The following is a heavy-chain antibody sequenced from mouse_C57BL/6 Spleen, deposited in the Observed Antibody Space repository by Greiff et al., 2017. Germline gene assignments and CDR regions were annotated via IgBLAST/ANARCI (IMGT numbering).Heavy chain of an antibody. CDR3: ASQLRGRYFDV. Sequence: EVQLQQSGPELVKPGASVKMSCKASGYTFTDYNMHWVKQSHGKSLEWIGYINPNNGGTSYNQKFKGKATLTVNKSSSTAYMELRSLTSEDSAVYYCASQLRGRYFDVWGTGTTVTVSS. D-gene: IGHD1-1*01. J-gene: IGHJ1*03. V-gene: IGHV1-22*01. CDR1: GYTFTDYN. CDR2: INPNNGGT.